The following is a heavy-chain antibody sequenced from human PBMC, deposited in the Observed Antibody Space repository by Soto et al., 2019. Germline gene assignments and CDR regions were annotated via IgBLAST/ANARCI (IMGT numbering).Heavy chain of an antibody. CDR2: ISYDGSNK. J-gene: IGHJ4*02. CDR1: GFTFSSYG. V-gene: IGHV3-30*18. CDR3: AKDKVATIIDYYFDY. D-gene: IGHD5-12*01. Sequence: GGSLRLSCAASGFTFSSYGMHWVRQAPGKGLEWVAVISYDGSNKYYADSVKGRFTISRDNSKNTLYLQMNSLRAEDTAVYYCAKDKVATIIDYYFDYWGQGTLVTVSS.